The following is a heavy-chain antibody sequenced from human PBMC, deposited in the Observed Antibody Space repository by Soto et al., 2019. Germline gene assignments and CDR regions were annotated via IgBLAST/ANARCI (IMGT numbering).Heavy chain of an antibody. Sequence: PAGTLSLSCTVSGYSITSGYIWGCGQRPPGQVLGGILSRSRTVATYYNPSVRRRVKMSRDTSKNQLYLVLRTVSAEDTAVYYKVPRAAVINGSYFDPWGQGTLVTVSS. CDR2: RSRTVAT. J-gene: IGHJ5*02. CDR1: GYSITSGYI. D-gene: IGHD6-25*01. CDR3: VPRAAVINGSYFDP. V-gene: IGHV4-38-2*02.